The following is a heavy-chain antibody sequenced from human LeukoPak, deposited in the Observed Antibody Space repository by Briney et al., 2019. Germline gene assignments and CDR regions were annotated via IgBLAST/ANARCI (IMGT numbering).Heavy chain of an antibody. Sequence: GGSLRLSCAASGFTFSNYAMNWVRQAPGKGLEWVSLISGSTGSTYYADSVKGRFSISRDNSKNTLYLQMNSLRAEDTAVYYCAKDGPPTVTRGSFDYWGQGTLVTVSS. V-gene: IGHV3-23*01. D-gene: IGHD4-11*01. CDR1: GFTFSNYA. CDR2: ISGSTGST. CDR3: AKDGPPTVTRGSFDY. J-gene: IGHJ4*02.